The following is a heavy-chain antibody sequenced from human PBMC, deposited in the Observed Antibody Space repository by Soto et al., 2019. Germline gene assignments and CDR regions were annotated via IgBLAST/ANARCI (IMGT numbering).Heavy chain of an antibody. V-gene: IGHV1-24*01. CDR2: FDPEDGET. J-gene: IGHJ4*02. Sequence: QVPLVQSGAEVKKPGASVKVSCKVSGYTLTELSMHWVRQAPGKGLEWMGGFDPEDGETIYAQKFQGRVTMTEDTSTDTAYMELSSLRSEDTTVYYCATADPTYSSSWLAFDYWGQGTLVTVSS. D-gene: IGHD6-13*01. CDR3: ATADPTYSSSWLAFDY. CDR1: GYTLTELS.